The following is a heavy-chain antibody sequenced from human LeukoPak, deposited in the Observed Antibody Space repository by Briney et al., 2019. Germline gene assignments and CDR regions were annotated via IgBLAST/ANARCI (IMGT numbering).Heavy chain of an antibody. CDR2: ISSNGATT. J-gene: IGHJ1*01. D-gene: IGHD2-2*02. V-gene: IGHV3-64*04. CDR1: GFTFNRFY. CDR3: AKAHCTSTSCYTDNPFHH. Sequence: PGGSLRLSCSASGFTFNRFYLHWVRQAPGKGLEFVSHISSNGATTYYADSVKGRFTISRDNSKNTLFLQMNSLRAEDTAEYYCAKAHCTSTSCYTDNPFHHWGQGTLVTVSS.